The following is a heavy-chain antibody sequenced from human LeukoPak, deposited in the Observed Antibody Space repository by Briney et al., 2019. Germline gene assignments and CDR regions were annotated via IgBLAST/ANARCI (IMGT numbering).Heavy chain of an antibody. CDR3: ARDPDVNYGDYEGWFDP. D-gene: IGHD4-17*01. CDR2: ISAYNGNT. Sequence: ASVKVSCKASGYTFTSYGISWVRQAPGQGLEWMGWISAYNGNTNYAQKLQGRVTMTTDTSTSTAYMELRSLRSDDTAVYYCARDPDVNYGDYEGWFDPWGQGTLVTVSS. CDR1: GYTFTSYG. J-gene: IGHJ5*02. V-gene: IGHV1-18*01.